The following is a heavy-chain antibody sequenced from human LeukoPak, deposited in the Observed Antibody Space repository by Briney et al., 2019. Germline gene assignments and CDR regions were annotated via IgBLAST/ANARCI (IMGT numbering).Heavy chain of an antibody. CDR3: AAYSSGWYGDAFDI. J-gene: IGHJ3*02. D-gene: IGHD6-19*01. CDR2: INHSGST. CDR1: GGSFSGYY. Sequence: SETLSLTCAVYGGSFSGYYWSWIRQPPGKGLEWIGEINHSGSTNYNPSLKSRVTISVDTSKNQFSLKLSSVTGADTAVYYCAAYSSGWYGDAFDIWGQGTMVTVSS. V-gene: IGHV4-34*01.